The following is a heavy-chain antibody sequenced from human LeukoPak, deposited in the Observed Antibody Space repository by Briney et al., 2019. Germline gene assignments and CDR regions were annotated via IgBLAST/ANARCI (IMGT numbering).Heavy chain of an antibody. J-gene: IGHJ4*02. CDR3: ARGPYSSGWYASDY. CDR1: GGSISGVY. V-gene: IGHV4-4*07. Sequence: PSETLSLTCTVSGGSISGVYWSWIRQPAGKGLEWIGRIYNNENTNYNPSLKSRVTMSVDTSKNQVFLKLSSVTAADTAVYFCARGPYSSGWYASDYWGQGTLVTVSS. CDR2: IYNNENT. D-gene: IGHD6-19*01.